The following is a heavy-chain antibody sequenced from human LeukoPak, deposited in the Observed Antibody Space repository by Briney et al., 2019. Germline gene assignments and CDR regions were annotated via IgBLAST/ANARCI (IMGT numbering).Heavy chain of an antibody. Sequence: SETLSLTCAVSGGSISSGGYSWSWIRQPPGKCLEWIGYIYHSGSTYYNPSLKSRVTISVDRSKNQFSLKLSSVTAADTAVYYCARVWFGELSGWFDPWGQGTLVTVSS. CDR1: GGSISSGGYS. CDR2: IYHSGST. V-gene: IGHV4-30-2*01. J-gene: IGHJ5*02. D-gene: IGHD3-10*01. CDR3: ARVWFGELSGWFDP.